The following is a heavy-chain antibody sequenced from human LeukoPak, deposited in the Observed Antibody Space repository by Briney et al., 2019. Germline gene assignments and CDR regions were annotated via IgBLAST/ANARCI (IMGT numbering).Heavy chain of an antibody. CDR1: GGSFSGYY. V-gene: IGHV4-34*01. CDR3: ARGTTGHWGSDYYMDV. J-gene: IGHJ6*03. Sequence: SETLSLTCAVYGGSFSGYYWSWIRQPPGKGLEWIGEINHSGSTNYNPSLKSRVTISVDTSKNQFSLKLSSVTAADTAVYYCARGTTGHWGSDYYMDVWGKGTTVTISS. CDR2: INHSGST. D-gene: IGHD7-27*01.